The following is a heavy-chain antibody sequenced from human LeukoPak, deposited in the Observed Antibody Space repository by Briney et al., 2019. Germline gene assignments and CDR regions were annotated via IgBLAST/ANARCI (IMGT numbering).Heavy chain of an antibody. J-gene: IGHJ4*02. D-gene: IGHD2-21*02. CDR1: GFTFSSYG. V-gene: IGHV3-33*01. Sequence: GGSLRLSCAASGFTFSSYGMHWVRQAPGRGLEWVAVIWYDGSNKYYADSVKGRFTISRDNSKNTLYLQMNSLRAEDTAVYYCARAYLYCGGDCYHFDYWGQGTLVTVSS. CDR3: ARAYLYCGGDCYHFDY. CDR2: IWYDGSNK.